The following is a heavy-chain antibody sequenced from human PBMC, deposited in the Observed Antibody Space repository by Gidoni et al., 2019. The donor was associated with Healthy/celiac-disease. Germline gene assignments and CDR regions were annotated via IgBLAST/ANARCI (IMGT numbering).Heavy chain of an antibody. Sequence: QLQLQESGPGLVKPSETLSLTCTVSGGSISSSSYYWGWIRQPPGKGLEWIGSIYYSGSTYYNPSLKSRVTISVDTSKNQFSLKLSSVTAADTAVYYCALSGAVAGQVWFDPWGQGTLVTVSS. D-gene: IGHD6-19*01. V-gene: IGHV4-39*01. CDR2: IYYSGST. CDR1: GGSISSSSYY. J-gene: IGHJ5*02. CDR3: ALSGAVAGQVWFDP.